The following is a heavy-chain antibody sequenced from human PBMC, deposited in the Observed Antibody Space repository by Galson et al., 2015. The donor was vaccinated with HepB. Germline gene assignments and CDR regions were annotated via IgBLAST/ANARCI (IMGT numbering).Heavy chain of an antibody. Sequence: SLRLSCAASGFTFRSYAMHWVRQTPGKGLEWVALISYDGGSKYHADSVKGRFTISRDNSKNTLYLQMNSLRAEDTAVYYCAGRRRVGGTLGAFDIWGQGTMVTVSS. CDR1: GFTFRSYA. CDR3: AGRRRVGGTLGAFDI. D-gene: IGHD1-26*01. V-gene: IGHV3-30*04. CDR2: ISYDGGSK. J-gene: IGHJ3*02.